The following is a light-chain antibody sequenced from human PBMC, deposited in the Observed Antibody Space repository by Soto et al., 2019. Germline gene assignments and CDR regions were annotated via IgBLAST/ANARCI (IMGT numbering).Light chain of an antibody. V-gene: IGLV2-14*03. Sequence: QSVLTQPASVSGSPGQSITISCTGISSDVDAYNYVSWYQHHPGKAPKLMIYDVSHRPSGVSNRFSGSKSGDTASLTISGLHAEDEADYYCTSYTTSTTGVVFGGGTKLTVL. CDR3: TSYTTSTTGVV. CDR1: SSDVDAYNY. J-gene: IGLJ3*02. CDR2: DVS.